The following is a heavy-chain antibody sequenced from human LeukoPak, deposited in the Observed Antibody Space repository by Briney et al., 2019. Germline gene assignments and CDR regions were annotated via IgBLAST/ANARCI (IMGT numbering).Heavy chain of an antibody. CDR3: ARDRVVVPAAFDY. J-gene: IGHJ4*02. Sequence: ASVNVSCKDSGYTFTAYYMHWVRQAPGQGLERMGWINPNSGGTNYAKKFQGRVAMTRDTSISTAYMELSRLRSDDTAVYYCARDRVVVPAAFDYWGQGTLVTVSS. CDR1: GYTFTAYY. D-gene: IGHD2-2*01. CDR2: INPNSGGT. V-gene: IGHV1-2*02.